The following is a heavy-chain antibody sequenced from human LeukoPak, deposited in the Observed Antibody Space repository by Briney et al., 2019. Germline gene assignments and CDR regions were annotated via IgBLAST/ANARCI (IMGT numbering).Heavy chain of an antibody. D-gene: IGHD3-10*01. CDR1: GGSISSYY. CDR2: IYYSGST. J-gene: IGHJ4*02. V-gene: IGHV4-59*01. Sequence: SETLSLTCTVCGGSISSYYWSWIRQPPGKGLEWIGYIYYSGSTNYNPSLKSRVTISVDTSKNQFSLKLSSVTAADTAVYYCATGAKKYYFDYWGQGTLATVSS. CDR3: ATGAKKYYFDY.